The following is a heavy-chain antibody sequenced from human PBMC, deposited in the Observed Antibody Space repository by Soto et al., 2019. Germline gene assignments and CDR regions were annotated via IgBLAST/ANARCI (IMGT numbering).Heavy chain of an antibody. CDR2: ISIRGDYR. CDR3: ANHGGFDF. J-gene: IGHJ3*01. Sequence: EGQLLQSGGGLVQPGVSLRLSCAASGFTFSSSGMSWVSQAPGKGLEWVSSISIRGDYRYYADSVKGRFTISRDNSKNTLYLQMSSLTAEDTALYYCANHGGFDFWGQGTMVAVSS. V-gene: IGHV3-23*01. D-gene: IGHD4-17*01. CDR1: GFTFSSSG.